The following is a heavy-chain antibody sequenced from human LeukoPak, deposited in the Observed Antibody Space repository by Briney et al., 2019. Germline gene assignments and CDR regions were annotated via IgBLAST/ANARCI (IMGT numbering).Heavy chain of an antibody. Sequence: GGSLRLSCAASGFTFSSYAMHWVRQAPGKGLEWVAVISYDGSNKYYADSVKGRFTISRDNSKKTLYLQMNSLRPEDTAVYYCARCTASCYANAFDVWGLGTLLTVSS. CDR1: GFTFSSYA. J-gene: IGHJ3*01. D-gene: IGHD2-2*01. V-gene: IGHV3-30-3*01. CDR2: ISYDGSNK. CDR3: ARCTASCYANAFDV.